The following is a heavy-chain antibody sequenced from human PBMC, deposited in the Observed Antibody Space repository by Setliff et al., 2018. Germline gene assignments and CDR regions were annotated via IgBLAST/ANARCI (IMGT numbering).Heavy chain of an antibody. CDR2: VQNGGTT. CDR3: ARHGFIGSGSSYGPFDS. Sequence: PSETLSLTCNVSGGSISSYSWSWIRQPPGKGLEWIGFVQNGGTTNYSPSLVGRVTMSVDASKNQFFLKLNSLTAADTAVYYCARHGFIGSGSSYGPFDSWGRGTLVTISS. CDR1: GGSISSYS. J-gene: IGHJ4*02. D-gene: IGHD1-26*01. V-gene: IGHV4-59*08.